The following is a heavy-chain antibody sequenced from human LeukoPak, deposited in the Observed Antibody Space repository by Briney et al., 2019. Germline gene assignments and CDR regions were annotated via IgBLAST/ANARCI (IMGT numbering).Heavy chain of an antibody. J-gene: IGHJ6*03. V-gene: IGHV3-20*04. CDR3: ARESTGAYYYYYYMDV. CDR2: MNWNGGST. Sequence: GGSLRLSCAASGFTFDYYGMSWVRQAPGKGLEGVAGMNWNGGSTGYADSVKGRFTISRDNAKNSLYLQMNSLRAEDTALYYCARESTGAYYYYYYMDVWGKGTTVTVSS. CDR1: GFTFDYYG. D-gene: IGHD5/OR15-5a*01.